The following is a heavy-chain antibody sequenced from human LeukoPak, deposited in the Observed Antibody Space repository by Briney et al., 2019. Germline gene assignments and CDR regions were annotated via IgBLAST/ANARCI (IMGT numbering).Heavy chain of an antibody. V-gene: IGHV1-2*02. D-gene: IGHD6-19*01. CDR2: INPNSGGT. CDR3: ARDRAILAGIDYSSGSMGY. Sequence: GASVKVSCKASGYTFTGYYMHWVRQAPGQGLEWMGWINPNSGGTNYAQKFQGRVTMTRDTSISTAYMELSRLRSDDTAVYYCARDRAILAGIDYSSGSMGYWGQGTLVTVSS. CDR1: GYTFTGYY. J-gene: IGHJ4*02.